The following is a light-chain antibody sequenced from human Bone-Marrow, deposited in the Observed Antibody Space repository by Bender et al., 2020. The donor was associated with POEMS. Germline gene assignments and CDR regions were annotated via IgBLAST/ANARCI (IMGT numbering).Light chain of an antibody. CDR1: SSDIGTYKF. J-gene: IGLJ3*02. V-gene: IGLV2-14*02. CDR3: AAWDDSLSGWV. Sequence: QSGLAQPASVPASPGQSITIPCTGTSSDIGTYKFVSWYQQYPGKAPKLLIYEGTKRPSGVSSRFSGSKSGTSASLAISGLRSEDEADYHWAAWDDSLSGWVFGGGTKLTVL. CDR2: EGT.